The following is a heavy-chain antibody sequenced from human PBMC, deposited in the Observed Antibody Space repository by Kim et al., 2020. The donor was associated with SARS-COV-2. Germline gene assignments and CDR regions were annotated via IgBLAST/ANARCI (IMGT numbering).Heavy chain of an antibody. J-gene: IGHJ3*02. CDR3: ARDTPGQKAFDI. CDR2: TYYRSKWYT. CDR1: GDIVSTNSAA. Sequence: SQTLSLTCAISGDIVSTNSAAWNWIRQSPSRGLEWLGRTYYRSKWYTDYAGSVKSRITINADTSKNQFSLQLISVSPEDTAIYYCARDTPGQKAFDIWGQETMVTVYS. V-gene: IGHV6-1*01.